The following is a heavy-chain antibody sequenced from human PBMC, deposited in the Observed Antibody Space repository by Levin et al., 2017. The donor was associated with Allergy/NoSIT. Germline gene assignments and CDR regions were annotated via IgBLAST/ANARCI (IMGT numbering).Heavy chain of an antibody. Sequence: GGSLRLSCAASGFTFDDYAMHWVRQAPGKGLEWVSGISWNSGRIGYADSVRGRFTIPRDNAKNSLFLQMNSLRPEDTALYYCAKAVMAATEYNDASNVWGQGTTVTVSS. V-gene: IGHV3-9*01. D-gene: IGHD6-13*01. CDR2: ISWNSGRI. CDR1: GFTFDDYA. CDR3: AKAVMAATEYNDASNV. J-gene: IGHJ3*01.